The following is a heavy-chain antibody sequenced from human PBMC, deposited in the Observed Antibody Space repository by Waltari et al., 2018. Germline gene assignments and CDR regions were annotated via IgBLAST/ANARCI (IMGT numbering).Heavy chain of an antibody. CDR3: ARVPYYDYVWGSYRQDDYFDY. CDR2: IYYSGGT. D-gene: IGHD3-16*02. J-gene: IGHJ4*02. CDR1: GGSISSSSYY. Sequence: QLQLQESGPGLVKPSETLSLTCTVSGGSISSSSYYWGWIRQPPGKGLEWIGSIYYSGGTHYHPSLKSRVTISVDTAKNQFSLKLSSVTAADTAVYYCARVPYYDYVWGSYRQDDYFDYWGQGTLVTVSS. V-gene: IGHV4-39*01.